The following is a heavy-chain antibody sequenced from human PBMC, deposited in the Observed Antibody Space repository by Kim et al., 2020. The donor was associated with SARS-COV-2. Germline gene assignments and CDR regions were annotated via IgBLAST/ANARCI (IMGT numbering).Heavy chain of an antibody. CDR2: INPNSGGT. J-gene: IGHJ6*02. CDR3: ARVLEAYSSGWYPYYYYYGMDV. V-gene: IGHV1-2*06. CDR1: GYTFTGYY. D-gene: IGHD6-19*01. Sequence: ASVKVSCKASGYTFTGYYMHWVRQAPGQGLEWMGRINPNSGGTNYAQKFQGRVTMTRDTSISTAYMELSRLRSDDTAVYYCARVLEAYSSGWYPYYYYYGMDVWGQGTTVTVSS.